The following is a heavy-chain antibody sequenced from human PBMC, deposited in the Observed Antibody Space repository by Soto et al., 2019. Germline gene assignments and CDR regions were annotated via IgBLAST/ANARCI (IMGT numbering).Heavy chain of an antibody. CDR2: TYYRSKWYN. D-gene: IGHD3-22*01. V-gene: IGHV6-1*01. Sequence: SQNLSLTSAIFGYSVSSNSAAWNWIRQSQSRDLEWLGRTYYRSKWYNDYSVSVKSRITIDPDTSENQFSLQLNSVTPEDTAVYYCARAGWGYYYDSSGSSPLDYWGQGTLVTVS. J-gene: IGHJ4*02. CDR3: ARAGWGYYYDSSGSSPLDY. CDR1: GYSVSSNSAA.